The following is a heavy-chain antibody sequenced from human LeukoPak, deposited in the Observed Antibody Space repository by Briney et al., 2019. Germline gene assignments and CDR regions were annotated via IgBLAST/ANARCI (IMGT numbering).Heavy chain of an antibody. V-gene: IGHV3-21*04. J-gene: IGHJ6*03. CDR2: ISGDSRYI. Sequence: GGSLRLSCAASGFTFSSYSMSWVRQAPGKGREWVSAISGDSRYIYYADSVRGRFTISRDNAENSLYLQMNSLRVEDTAVYYCARSLHEDMDVWGKGTTVTVSS. CDR3: ARSLHEDMDV. CDR1: GFTFSSYS.